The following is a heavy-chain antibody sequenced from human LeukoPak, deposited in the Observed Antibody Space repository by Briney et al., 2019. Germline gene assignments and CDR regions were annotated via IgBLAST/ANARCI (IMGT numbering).Heavy chain of an antibody. V-gene: IGHV4-39*01. J-gene: IGHJ4*02. CDR1: GGSISSSSYY. Sequence: SETLSLACTVSGGSISSSSYYWGWNRQPPGKGLEWIGSIYYSGSTYYNPSLKSRVTISVDTSKNQFSLKLSSVTAADTAVYYCARPRYYYDSSGPFDYWGQGTLVTVSS. CDR3: ARPRYYYDSSGPFDY. D-gene: IGHD3-22*01. CDR2: IYYSGST.